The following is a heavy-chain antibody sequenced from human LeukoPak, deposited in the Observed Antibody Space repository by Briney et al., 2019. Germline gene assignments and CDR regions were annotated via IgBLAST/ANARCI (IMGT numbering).Heavy chain of an antibody. CDR2: IYPGDSDT. Sequence: GESLKISCKGSGYSFTSYWIGWVRQMPGKGLEWMGIIYPGDSDTRYSPSFQGQVTISADKSISTAYLQWSSLKASDTAMYYCARHSGNRGIAAAGTPFDYWGQGTLVTVSS. CDR3: ARHSGNRGIAAAGTPFDY. D-gene: IGHD6-13*01. J-gene: IGHJ4*02. CDR1: GYSFTSYW. V-gene: IGHV5-51*01.